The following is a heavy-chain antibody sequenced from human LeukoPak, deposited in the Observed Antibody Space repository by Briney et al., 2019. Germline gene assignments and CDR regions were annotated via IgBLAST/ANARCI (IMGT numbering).Heavy chain of an antibody. CDR2: IYYSGTT. V-gene: IGHV4-39*07. CDR3: ATVNYDVLTGYYLQ. J-gene: IGHJ4*02. D-gene: IGHD3-9*01. CDR1: GGSISSSSDY. Sequence: SETLSLTCTVSGGSISSSSDYWGWIRQPPGKGLEWIGSIYYSGTTHYTPSLKSRVTISVDTSKNQFSLKLRSVTAADTAVYYCATVNYDVLTGYYLQWGQGTLVTVSS.